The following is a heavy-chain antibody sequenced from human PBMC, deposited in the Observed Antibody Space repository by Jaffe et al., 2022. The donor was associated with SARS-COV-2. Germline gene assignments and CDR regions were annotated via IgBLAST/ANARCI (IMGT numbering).Heavy chain of an antibody. V-gene: IGHV5-51*01. J-gene: IGHJ4*02. CDR1: GYSFTSYW. Sequence: EVQLVQSGAEVKKPGESLKISCKGSGYSFTSYWIGWVRQMPGKGLEWMGIIYPGDSDTRYSPSFQGQVTISADKSISTAYLQWSSLKASDTAMYYCARFASYDILTGYRTHFDYWGQGTLVTVSS. D-gene: IGHD3-9*01. CDR2: IYPGDSDT. CDR3: ARFASYDILTGYRTHFDY.